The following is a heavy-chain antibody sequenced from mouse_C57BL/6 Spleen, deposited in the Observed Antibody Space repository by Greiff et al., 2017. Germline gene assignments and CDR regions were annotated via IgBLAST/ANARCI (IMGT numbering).Heavy chain of an antibody. V-gene: IGHV1-59*01. CDR2: IDPSDSYT. J-gene: IGHJ2*01. CDR1: GYTFTSYW. Sequence: QVQLQQPGAELVRPGTSVKLSCKASGYTFTSYWMHWVKQRPGQGLEWIGVIDPSDSYTNYNQKFKGKATLTVDTSSSTAYMQLSSLISEDSAVYYCARDYYGSSLDYWGQGTTLTVSS. CDR3: ARDYYGSSLDY. D-gene: IGHD1-1*01.